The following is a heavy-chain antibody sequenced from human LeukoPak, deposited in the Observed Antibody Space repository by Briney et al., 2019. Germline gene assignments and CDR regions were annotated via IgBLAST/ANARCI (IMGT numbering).Heavy chain of an antibody. V-gene: IGHV4-61*01. CDR1: GGSISSSRYY. J-gene: IGHJ4*02. D-gene: IGHD3-9*01. CDR2: IYYSGST. CDR3: ARGRDDILTGYYFDY. Sequence: SETLSLTCTVSGGSISSSRYYWSWIRQPPGKGLEWIGYIYYSGSTNYNPSLKSRVTISVDTSKNQFSLKLSSVTAADTAVYYCARGRDDILTGYYFDYWGQGTLVTVSS.